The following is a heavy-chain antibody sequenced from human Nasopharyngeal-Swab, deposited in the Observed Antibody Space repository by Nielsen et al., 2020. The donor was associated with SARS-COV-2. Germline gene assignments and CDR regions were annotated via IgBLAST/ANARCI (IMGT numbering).Heavy chain of an antibody. CDR2: IYYSGST. D-gene: IGHD6-13*01. CDR1: GGPISSYY. J-gene: IGHJ4*02. CDR3: ARDRSSWRY. V-gene: IGHV4-59*01. Sequence: SEPLSLTCTVSGGPISSYYWSWIRQPPGKGLEWIGYIYYSGSTNYNPSLKSRVTISVDTSKNQFSLKLSSVTAADTAVYYCARDRSSWRYWGQGTLVTVSS.